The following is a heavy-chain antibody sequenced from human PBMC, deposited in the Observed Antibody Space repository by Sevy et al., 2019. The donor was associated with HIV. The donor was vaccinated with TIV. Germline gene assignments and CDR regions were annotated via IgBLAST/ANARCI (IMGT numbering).Heavy chain of an antibody. D-gene: IGHD6-13*01. Sequence: GGSLRLSCAASGFTFSSYGMHWVRQAPGKGLEWVAVIWYDGSNKYYADSVKGRFTISRDNSKNTLYLQMNSLRTEDTALYYCARGPPRYSSSWDFDYWGQEPCSPSPQ. CDR2: IWYDGSNK. J-gene: IGHJ4*01. CDR3: ARGPPRYSSSWDFDY. CDR1: GFTFSSYG. V-gene: IGHV3-33*01.